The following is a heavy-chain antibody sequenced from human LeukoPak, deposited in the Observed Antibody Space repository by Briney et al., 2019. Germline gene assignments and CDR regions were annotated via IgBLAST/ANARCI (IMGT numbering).Heavy chain of an antibody. J-gene: IGHJ4*02. CDR3: ASGMTTVTTRQFDY. Sequence: SVNVSCKASGGTFSSYAISWVRQAPGQGLDWMGGIIPIFGTANYAQKFQGRVTIAADKSTSTAYMELSSLRSEDTAVYYCASGMTTVTTRQFDYWGQGTLVTVPS. D-gene: IGHD4-17*01. CDR2: IIPIFGTA. CDR1: GGTFSSYA. V-gene: IGHV1-69*06.